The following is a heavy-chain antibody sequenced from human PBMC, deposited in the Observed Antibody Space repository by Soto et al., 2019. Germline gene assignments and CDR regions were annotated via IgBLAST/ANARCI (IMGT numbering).Heavy chain of an antibody. CDR2: ISGSGGST. J-gene: IGHJ3*02. D-gene: IGHD2-8*01. CDR1: GFTFSSYA. CDR3: AKDPNYCTNGVCYTGDAFDI. Sequence: GGSLRLSCATSGFTFSSYAMSWVRQAPGKGLGWVSAISGSGGSTYYADSVKGRFTISRDNSKNTLYLQMNSLRAEDMAVYYCAKDPNYCTNGVCYTGDAFDIWGQGTMVTVSS. V-gene: IGHV3-23*01.